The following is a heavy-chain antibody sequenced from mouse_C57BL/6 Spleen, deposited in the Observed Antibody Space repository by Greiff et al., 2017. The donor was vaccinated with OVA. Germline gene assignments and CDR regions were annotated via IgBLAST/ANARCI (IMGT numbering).Heavy chain of an antibody. D-gene: IGHD1-2*01. CDR1: GYTFTEYT. CDR2: FYTGGGSI. J-gene: IGHJ4*01. Sequence: QVQLQQSGAELVKPGASVKLSCKASGYTFTEYTIHWVKQRSGQGLEWIGWFYTGGGSIKYNEKFKDKAPLTADKSSSAVYMARSRLTSEDSAVYVCARHERKTTAGAYYYAMDYWGQGTSVTVSA. V-gene: IGHV1-62-2*01. CDR3: ARHERKTTAGAYYYAMDY.